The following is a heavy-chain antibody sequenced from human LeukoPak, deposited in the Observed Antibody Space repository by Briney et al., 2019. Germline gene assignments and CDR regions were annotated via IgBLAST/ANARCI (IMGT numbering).Heavy chain of an antibody. D-gene: IGHD1/OR15-1a*01. CDR2: INHSGST. Sequence: PSETLSLTCAVYDGSFSGYYWGWIRQAPGKGLEWIGEINHSGSTNYNSSLKSRVTMSVDTSKKQFSLKLTSVTAADTAVYYCAREHGSVWFDPWGQGTLVTVSS. V-gene: IGHV4-34*10. J-gene: IGHJ5*02. CDR1: DGSFSGYY. CDR3: AREHGSVWFDP.